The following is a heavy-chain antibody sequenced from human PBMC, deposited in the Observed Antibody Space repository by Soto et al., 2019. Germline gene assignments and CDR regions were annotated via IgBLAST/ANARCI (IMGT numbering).Heavy chain of an antibody. CDR3: ARQEGYSSSWYTPGYYYYYGMDV. D-gene: IGHD6-13*01. Sequence: GESLKISCKGSGYSFTSYWIGWVRQMPGKGLEWMGIIYPGDSDTRYSPSFQGQVTISADKSISTAYLQWSSLTASDAAMYYCARQEGYSSSWYTPGYYYYYGMDVWGQGTTATVSS. CDR1: GYSFTSYW. CDR2: IYPGDSDT. V-gene: IGHV5-51*01. J-gene: IGHJ6*02.